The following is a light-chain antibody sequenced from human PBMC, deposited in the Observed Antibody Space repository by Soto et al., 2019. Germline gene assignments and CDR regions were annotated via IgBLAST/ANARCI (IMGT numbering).Light chain of an antibody. CDR1: SSDVGAYNY. CDR3: FSHRGGDSHV. CDR2: GVT. V-gene: IGLV2-14*01. Sequence: QSVLTQPPSASGAPGQRVTISCTGTSSDVGAYNYVSWYQQYPGKAPKLMIYGVTNRPSGVSNRFSGSKTGNTASLTISGLQAEDEADYYCFSHRGGDSHVFGTGTKVTVL. J-gene: IGLJ1*01.